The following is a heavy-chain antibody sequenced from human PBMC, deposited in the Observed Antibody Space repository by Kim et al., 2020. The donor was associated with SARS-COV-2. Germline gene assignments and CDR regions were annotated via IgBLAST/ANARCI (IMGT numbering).Heavy chain of an antibody. V-gene: IGHV1-69*01. CDR3: ARDDCSSLHGMDV. Sequence: YAQKFQGRVTITADESTSTAYMELSSLRSEDTAVYYCARDDCSSLHGMDVWGQGTTVTVSS. D-gene: IGHD2-21*01. J-gene: IGHJ6*02.